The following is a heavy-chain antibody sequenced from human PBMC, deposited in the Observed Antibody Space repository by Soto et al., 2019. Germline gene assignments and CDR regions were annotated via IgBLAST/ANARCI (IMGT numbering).Heavy chain of an antibody. CDR2: IDPSDSYT. CDR1: GYSFTSYW. CDR3: ATVYDSSGYHGYY. Sequence: GESLKISCKGSGYSFTSYWISWVRQMPWKGLEWMGRIDPSDSYTNYSPSFQGHVTISADKSISTAYLQWSSLKASDTAMYYCATVYDSSGYHGYYWGQGTLVTVSS. V-gene: IGHV5-10-1*01. D-gene: IGHD3-22*01. J-gene: IGHJ4*02.